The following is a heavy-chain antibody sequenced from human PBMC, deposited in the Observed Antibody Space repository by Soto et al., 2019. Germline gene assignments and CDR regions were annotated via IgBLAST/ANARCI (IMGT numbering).Heavy chain of an antibody. J-gene: IGHJ2*01. CDR3: ARGWDGGNPDWYSDL. CDR1: GFTFSSYW. Sequence: EVQLVESGGGLVQPGGSLRLSCVASGFTFSSYWMTWVRQAPGKGLEWVANMKQDGSQKYYVDSVKGRFTISRDNAKNSLYLQMNSLRVEDTAVYYCARGWDGGNPDWYSDLWGRGNLVIVAS. V-gene: IGHV3-7*01. CDR2: MKQDGSQK. D-gene: IGHD2-15*01.